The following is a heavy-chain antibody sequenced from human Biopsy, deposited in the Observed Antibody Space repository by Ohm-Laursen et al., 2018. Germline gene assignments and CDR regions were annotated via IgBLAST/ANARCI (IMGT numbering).Heavy chain of an antibody. CDR3: AKDLSVYYYYGIDV. D-gene: IGHD5/OR15-5a*01. Sequence: SLRLSCAASGFTFSTYGMNWVRLAPGKGLEWVAVISYDQITKHYADSVRGRFTISRDNSKDTLYLQVNSLRAEDTAVYYCAKDLSVYYYYGIDVWGQGTTVTVSS. J-gene: IGHJ6*02. CDR1: GFTFSTYG. CDR2: ISYDQITK. V-gene: IGHV3-30*18.